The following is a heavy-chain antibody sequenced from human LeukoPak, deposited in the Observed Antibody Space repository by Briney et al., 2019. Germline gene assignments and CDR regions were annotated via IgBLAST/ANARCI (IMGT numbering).Heavy chain of an antibody. CDR1: GFTVSNAW. J-gene: IGHJ4*02. D-gene: IGHD3-10*01. CDR3: TTGFWRSGSYYDY. Sequence: PGGSLRLSCAASGFTVSNAWMSWFRQAPGKGLEWVGRIKSKTDGGTTDYAAPVKGRFTISRDDSKNTLYLQMSSLKTEDTGMYYCTTGFWRSGSYYDYWGQGTLVTVSS. CDR2: IKSKTDGGTT. V-gene: IGHV3-15*01.